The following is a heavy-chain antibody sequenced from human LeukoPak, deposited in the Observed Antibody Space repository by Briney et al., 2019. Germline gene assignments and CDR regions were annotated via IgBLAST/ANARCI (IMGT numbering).Heavy chain of an antibody. CDR1: GFTFSRYR. CDR2: ISSSSSYV. V-gene: IGHV3-21*04. D-gene: IGHD1-26*01. CDR3: ASGGIYYGAAFDF. Sequence: GGSLRLPCAASGFTFSRYRMNWVRQAPGKGLEWVSAISSSSSYVYYADSVKGRFTISRDNAKNSLYLQMNSLRAEDTALYYCASGGIYYGAAFDFWGQGTLVTVSS. J-gene: IGHJ4*02.